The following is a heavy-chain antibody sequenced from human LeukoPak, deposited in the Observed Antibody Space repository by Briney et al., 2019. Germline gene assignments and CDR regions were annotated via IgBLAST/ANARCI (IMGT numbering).Heavy chain of an antibody. CDR3: AKSNGYGLVDI. CDR1: GGSISSYY. J-gene: IGHJ3*02. Sequence: SETLSLTCTVSGGSISSYYWSWIRQRPGKGLEWIGYIFYSGSTYYSPSLKSRVTISLDTSRNQFSLKLNSVTAADTAVYYCAKSNGYGLVDIWGQGTMVTVSS. CDR2: IFYSGST. D-gene: IGHD3-10*01. V-gene: IGHV4-59*12.